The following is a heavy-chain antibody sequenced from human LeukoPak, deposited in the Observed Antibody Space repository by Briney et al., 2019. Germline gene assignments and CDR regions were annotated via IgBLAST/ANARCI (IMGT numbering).Heavy chain of an antibody. CDR3: AIDKQGKSLDY. Sequence: ASVKVSCKASGYTFTDYYIHWVRQAPGHGLEWMAWMNPNSGGTSYAQKFRGRVTMTRDTSISTAYMELSRLRFDDTAVFYCAIDKQGKSLDYWGQGTLVTVSS. CDR2: MNPNSGGT. V-gene: IGHV1-2*02. J-gene: IGHJ4*02. CDR1: GYTFTDYY.